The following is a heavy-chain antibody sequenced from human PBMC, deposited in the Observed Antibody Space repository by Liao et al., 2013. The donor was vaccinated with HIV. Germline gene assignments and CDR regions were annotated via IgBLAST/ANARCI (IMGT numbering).Heavy chain of an antibody. Sequence: QVQLQQWGAGLLKPSETLSLTCAVYGGSFSGYYWSWIRQPPGKGLEWIGEINHSGSTNYNPSLKSRVTISVDTSKNQFSLKLSSVTAADTAVYYCARRIMGSGSYYNRPVDYWGQGTLVTVSS. CDR1: GGSFSGYY. CDR2: INHSGST. J-gene: IGHJ4*02. CDR3: ARRIMGSGSYYNRPVDY. V-gene: IGHV4-34*01. D-gene: IGHD3-10*01.